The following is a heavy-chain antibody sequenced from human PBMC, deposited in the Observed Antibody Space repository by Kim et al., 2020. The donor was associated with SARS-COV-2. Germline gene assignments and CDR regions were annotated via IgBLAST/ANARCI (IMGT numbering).Heavy chain of an antibody. CDR2: ISSNGGST. CDR3: ARSAGGYSYGYERVDYYGMDV. CDR1: GFTFSSYA. V-gene: IGHV3-64*01. J-gene: IGHJ6*02. Sequence: GGSLRLSCAASGFTFSSYAMHWVRQAPGKGLEYVSAISSNGGSTYYANSVKGRFTISRDNSKNTLYLQMGSLRAEDMAVYYCARSAGGYSYGYERVDYYGMDVWGPGTTVTVSS. D-gene: IGHD5-18*01.